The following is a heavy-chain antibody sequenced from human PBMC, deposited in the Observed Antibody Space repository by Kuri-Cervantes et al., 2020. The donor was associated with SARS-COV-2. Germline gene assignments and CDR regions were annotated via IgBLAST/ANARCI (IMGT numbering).Heavy chain of an antibody. D-gene: IGHD3-10*01. J-gene: IGHJ6*02. CDR2: INSNGSST. CDR3: ARGLMVREVNNYYYYGMDV. V-gene: IGHV3-74*01. Sequence: AATLSLTCAASGFTFSGYWMSWARQAPGKGLVWVSRINSNGSSTSYADSVKGRFTISRDNAKNTLYLQMNSLRAEDTAVYYCARGLMVREVNNYYYYGMDVWGQGTTVTVSS. CDR1: GFTFSGYW.